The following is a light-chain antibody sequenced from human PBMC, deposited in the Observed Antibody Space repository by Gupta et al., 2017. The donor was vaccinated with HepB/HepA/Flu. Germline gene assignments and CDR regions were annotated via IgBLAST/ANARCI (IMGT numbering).Light chain of an antibody. V-gene: IGLV3-1*01. CDR3: QAWDSCTWV. CDR2: QDS. CDR1: KLGDKY. Sequence: SYELTLPPPVSVSPGQTACITCSGDKLGDKYACWYQQKPGQSPVLVIYQDSKRPSGIPERFSGSNSGNTATLTIGVTQAMDEADYYCQAWDSCTWVFGGGTKLTVL. J-gene: IGLJ3*02.